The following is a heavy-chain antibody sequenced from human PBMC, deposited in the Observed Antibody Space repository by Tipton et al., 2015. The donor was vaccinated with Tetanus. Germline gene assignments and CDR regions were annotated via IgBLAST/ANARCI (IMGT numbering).Heavy chain of an antibody. Sequence: QSGAEVKKPGESLKISCKGSGYNFTIYWIGWVRQMSGKGLEWMGIIYPGDSNIRYSPSFQGQVTISADGSISTAYLQWSSLKASDTAMYYCARRRTTTALSYYFDSWGQGTLVTVSS. CDR1: GYNFTIYW. CDR3: ARRRTTTALSYYFDS. CDR2: IYPGDSNI. D-gene: IGHD4-17*01. J-gene: IGHJ4*02. V-gene: IGHV5-51*01.